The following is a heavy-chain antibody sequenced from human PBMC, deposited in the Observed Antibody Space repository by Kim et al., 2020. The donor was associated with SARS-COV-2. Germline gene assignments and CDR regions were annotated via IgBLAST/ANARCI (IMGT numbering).Heavy chain of an antibody. CDR1: GYKFTDFY. Sequence: ASVKVSCKTSGYKFTDFYIQWVRQAPGQGLEWLGQLNPNSGRAHFAQNFQGRFTMTRDTSISTAYLDLGSLTSDDTAVYYCARGGSEFDHWGQGTLVTVSS. V-gene: IGHV1-2*06. CDR3: ARGGSEFDH. CDR2: LNPNSGRA. J-gene: IGHJ4*02. D-gene: IGHD3-16*01.